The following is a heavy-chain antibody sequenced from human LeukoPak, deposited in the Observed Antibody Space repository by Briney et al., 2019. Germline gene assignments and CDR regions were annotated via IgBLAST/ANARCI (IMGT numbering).Heavy chain of an antibody. Sequence: ASVKVSCKASGYTFTSYYTHWVRQAPGQGLEWMGIINPSGGSTSYAQKFQGRVTMTRDTSTSTVYMELSSLRSEDTAVYYCARQAYCGGDCYSLAFDIWGQGTMVTVSS. CDR1: GYTFTSYY. J-gene: IGHJ3*02. D-gene: IGHD2-21*02. V-gene: IGHV1-46*01. CDR2: INPSGGST. CDR3: ARQAYCGGDCYSLAFDI.